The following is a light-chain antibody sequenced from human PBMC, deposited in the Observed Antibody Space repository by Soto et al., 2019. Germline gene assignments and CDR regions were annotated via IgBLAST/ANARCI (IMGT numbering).Light chain of an antibody. Sequence: QSALTQPPSASGSPGQSVTISCTGTSSDIGDYDYVSWYHQHPGKAPKLIIYEVTKRPSGVPDRFSGSKSGNSASLTVSGLQAEDEGDYFCSSYARRNNLLFGGGTKLTVL. CDR2: EVT. CDR3: SSYARRNNLL. J-gene: IGLJ2*01. V-gene: IGLV2-8*01. CDR1: SSDIGDYDY.